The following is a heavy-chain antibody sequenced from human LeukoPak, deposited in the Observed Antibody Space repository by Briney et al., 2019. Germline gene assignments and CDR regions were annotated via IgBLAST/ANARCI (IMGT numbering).Heavy chain of an antibody. Sequence: PGGSLRLSCAASGFSFSSFAMTWVRQAPGKGLEWVSSITGGHYATYNTDSVKGRLTISRDNAKNTLYLQMNSLRADDTAIYYCTKDPNGDYIGAFDPWGQGTLVTVSS. D-gene: IGHD4-17*01. V-gene: IGHV3-23*01. CDR3: TKDPNGDYIGAFDP. CDR1: GFSFSSFA. CDR2: ITGGHYAT. J-gene: IGHJ5*02.